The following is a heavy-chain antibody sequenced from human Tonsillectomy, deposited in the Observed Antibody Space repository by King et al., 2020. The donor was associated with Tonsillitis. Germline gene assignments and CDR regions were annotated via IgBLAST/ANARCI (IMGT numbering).Heavy chain of an antibody. CDR3: ARGARGIAAAGFRAFDI. CDR1: GGSFSGYY. J-gene: IGHJ3*02. D-gene: IGHD6-13*01. V-gene: IGHV4-34*01. CDR2: INHSGST. Sequence: HVQLQQWGAGLLKPSETLSLTCAVYGGSFSGYYWSWIRQPPGKGLEWIGEINHSGSTNYNPSLKSRVTISVDTSKHQFALKLSSVTAADTAVYYCARGARGIAAAGFRAFDIWGQGTMVTVSS.